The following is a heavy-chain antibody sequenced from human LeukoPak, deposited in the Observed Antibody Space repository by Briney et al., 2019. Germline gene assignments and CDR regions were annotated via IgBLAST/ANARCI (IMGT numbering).Heavy chain of an antibody. D-gene: IGHD4-11*01. J-gene: IGHJ4*02. Sequence: SGGSLRLSCAASGFTFSSYWMSWVRQAPGKGLEWVANIKQDGSEKYYVDSVKGRFTISRDNAKNSLYLQMNSLRAEDTAVYYCAKDAQRGFDYSNSLEYWGQGDLVTVSS. CDR3: AKDAQRGFDYSNSLEY. CDR2: IKQDGSEK. CDR1: GFTFSSYW. V-gene: IGHV3-7*01.